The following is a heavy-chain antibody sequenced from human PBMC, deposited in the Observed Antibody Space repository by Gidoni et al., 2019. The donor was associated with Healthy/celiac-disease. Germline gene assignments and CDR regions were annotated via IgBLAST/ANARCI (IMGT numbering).Heavy chain of an antibody. V-gene: IGHV3-11*06. Sequence: QVQLVESGGGLFKPGGSLRLSCAAPGFTFSDYYMSWIRQAPGKGLEWVSYISSSSSYTNYADSVKGRFTISRDNAKNSLYLQMNSLRAEDTAVYYCARVKSSWYELDYWGQGTLVTVSS. CDR3: ARVKSSWYELDY. CDR1: GFTFSDYY. D-gene: IGHD6-13*01. CDR2: ISSSSSYT. J-gene: IGHJ4*02.